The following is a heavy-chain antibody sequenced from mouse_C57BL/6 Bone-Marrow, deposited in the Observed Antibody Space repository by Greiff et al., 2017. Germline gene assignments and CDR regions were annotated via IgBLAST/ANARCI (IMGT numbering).Heavy chain of an antibody. J-gene: IGHJ3*01. CDR1: GYTFTDYY. V-gene: IGHV1-19*01. CDR3: ARSGSLAWCAY. Sequence: EVQLQQSGPVLVKPGASVKMSCKASGYTFTDYYMNWVKQSHGQSLEWIGVIIPYNGGTSYNQKFKGKATLTVDKSSSTAYMELNSLTSEDSAVYYWARSGSLAWCAYWGQGTLVTGAA. CDR2: IIPYNGGT. D-gene: IGHD3-1*01.